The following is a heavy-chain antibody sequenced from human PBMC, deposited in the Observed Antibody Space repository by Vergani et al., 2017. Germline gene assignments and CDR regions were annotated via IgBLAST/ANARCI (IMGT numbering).Heavy chain of an antibody. CDR3: TTDPRYCGDGSCXWLRDHHYYGMDV. V-gene: IGHV3-15*07. Sequence: EVQLVESGGGIVKPGGSVRLSCVASGFSFRNAWMNWVRRTPGKGLEWVGRIKSTFDRGTTDYAAAVKGRFTISRDDSKNTLFLQMNGLKTEDIGVYYCTTDPRYCGDGSCXWLRDHHYYGMDVWGQGTTVTVSS. D-gene: IGHD2-21*01. CDR1: GFSFRNAW. CDR2: IKSTFDRGTT. J-gene: IGHJ6*02.